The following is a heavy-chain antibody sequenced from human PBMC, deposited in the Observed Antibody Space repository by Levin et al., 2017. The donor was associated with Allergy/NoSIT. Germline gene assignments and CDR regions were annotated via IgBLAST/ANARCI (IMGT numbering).Heavy chain of an antibody. CDR3: AKDASYYDSRGFNWFDP. Sequence: SCAASGFTFSSYAMSWVRQAPGKGLEWVSAISGSGGSTYYADSVKGRFTISRDNSKNTLYLQMNSLRAEDTAVYYCAKDASYYDSRGFNWFDPWGQGTLVTVSS. CDR1: GFTFSSYA. J-gene: IGHJ5*02. CDR2: ISGSGGST. D-gene: IGHD3-22*01. V-gene: IGHV3-23*01.